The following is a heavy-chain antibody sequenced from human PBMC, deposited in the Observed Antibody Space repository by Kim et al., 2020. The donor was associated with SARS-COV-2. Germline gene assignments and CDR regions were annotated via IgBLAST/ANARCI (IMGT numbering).Heavy chain of an antibody. CDR2: FNHSGST. J-gene: IGHJ6*02. CDR3: ARGREQWPYYYYYGMDV. Sequence: SETLSLTCAVYGGSFSGYYWSWIRQPPGKGLEWIGEFNHSGSTNYNPSLKSRVTISVDTSKNQFSLKLCSVTAADTAVYYCARGREQWPYYYYYGMDVWGQGTTVTVSS. D-gene: IGHD6-19*01. CDR1: GGSFSGYY. V-gene: IGHV4-34*01.